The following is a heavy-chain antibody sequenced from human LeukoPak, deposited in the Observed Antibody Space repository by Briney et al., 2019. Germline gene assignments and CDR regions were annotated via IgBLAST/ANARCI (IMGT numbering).Heavy chain of an antibody. V-gene: IGHV4-4*07. D-gene: IGHD3-3*01. CDR1: GGSISSYY. Sequence: SETLSLTCTVSGGSISSYYWSWIRQPAGKGLEWIGHIYTSGSTNYNPSLKSRVTMSVDTSKNQFSLKLSSVTGAETAGYCCARVSFRFWANPKAFYIWGQGTMVTVSS. CDR2: IYTSGST. J-gene: IGHJ3*02. CDR3: ARVSFRFWANPKAFYI.